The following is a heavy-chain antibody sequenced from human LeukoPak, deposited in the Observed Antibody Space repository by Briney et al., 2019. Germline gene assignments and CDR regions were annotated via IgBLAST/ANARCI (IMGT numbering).Heavy chain of an antibody. CDR3: AKDSSLHYDFWSGYSSLTYYFDY. CDR2: ISYDGSNK. CDR1: GSTFSSYA. J-gene: IGHJ4*02. D-gene: IGHD3-3*01. V-gene: IGHV3-30-3*01. Sequence: PGRSLRLSCAASGSTFSSYAMHWVRQAPGKGLEWVAVISYDGSNKYYADSVKGRFTISRDNSKNTLYLRMNSLRAEDTAVYYCAKDSSLHYDFWSGYSSLTYYFDYWGQGTLVTVSS.